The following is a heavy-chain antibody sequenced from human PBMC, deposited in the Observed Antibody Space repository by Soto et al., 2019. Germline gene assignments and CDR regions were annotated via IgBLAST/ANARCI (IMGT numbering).Heavy chain of an antibody. CDR1: GGSFSGYY. Sequence: SETLSLTCAVYGGSFSGYYWSWIRQPPGKGLEWIGEINHSGSTNYNPSLKSRVTISVDTSKNQFSLKLSSVAAADTAVYYCARGRGYYYGSGSYYRGYYYYMDVWGKGTTVTVSS. CDR3: ARGRGYYYGSGSYYRGYYYYMDV. J-gene: IGHJ6*03. D-gene: IGHD3-10*01. CDR2: INHSGST. V-gene: IGHV4-34*01.